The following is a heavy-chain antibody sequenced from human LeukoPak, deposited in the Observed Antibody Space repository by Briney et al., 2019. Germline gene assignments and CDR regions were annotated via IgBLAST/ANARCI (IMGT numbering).Heavy chain of an antibody. CDR2: IYYSGST. CDR1: GGSISSSTYY. J-gene: IGHJ4*02. Sequence: SETLSLTCTVSGGSISSSTYYLGWIRHPPGKGLEWIGSIYYSGSTYYNPSLKSRVTISVDTSKNQFSLELSSVTAADTAVYYCARRVYYDSPFDYWGQGTLVTVSS. D-gene: IGHD3-22*01. CDR3: ARRVYYDSPFDY. V-gene: IGHV4-39*01.